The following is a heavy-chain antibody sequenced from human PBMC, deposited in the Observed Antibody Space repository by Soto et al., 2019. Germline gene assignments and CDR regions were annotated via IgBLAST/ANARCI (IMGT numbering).Heavy chain of an antibody. CDR2: IYYSGST. Sequence: SETLSLTCTVSGGSISSSSYYWGWIRQPPGKGLEWIGSIYYSGSTYYNPSLKSRVTISVDTSKNQFSLKLSSVTAADTAVYYCVRGPLSSSWYNYYYYYGMDVWGQGTTVTV. CDR1: GGSISSSSYY. J-gene: IGHJ6*02. V-gene: IGHV4-39*01. D-gene: IGHD6-13*01. CDR3: VRGPLSSSWYNYYYYYGMDV.